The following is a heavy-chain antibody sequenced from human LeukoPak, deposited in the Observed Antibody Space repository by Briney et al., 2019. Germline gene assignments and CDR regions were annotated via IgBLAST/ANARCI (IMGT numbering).Heavy chain of an antibody. Sequence: PSETLSLTCAVYGGSFSGFYWSWIRQPPGKGLEWIGEINHSGSTNYNPSLKSRVTISVDTSKNQFSLKLSSVTAADTAVYYCARESGSPSDAFDIWGQGTMVTVSS. D-gene: IGHD6-25*01. CDR2: INHSGST. CDR1: GGSFSGFY. J-gene: IGHJ3*02. CDR3: ARESGSPSDAFDI. V-gene: IGHV4-34*01.